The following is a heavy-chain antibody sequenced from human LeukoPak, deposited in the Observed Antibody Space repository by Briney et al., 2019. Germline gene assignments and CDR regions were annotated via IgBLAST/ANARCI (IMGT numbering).Heavy chain of an antibody. J-gene: IGHJ2*01. D-gene: IGHD6-6*01. CDR3: ARDVGQLARYFDL. CDR1: GDSFTSVTDY. V-gene: IGHV4-39*07. CDR2: GDYSGGT. Sequence: SETLSLTCTVSGDSFTSVTDYWAWIRQPPGKGLEWIASGDYSGGTYYNPSLESRVAISADMSKKQISLKLASVTGADTAVYYCARDVGQLARYFDLWGRGTLVTVSS.